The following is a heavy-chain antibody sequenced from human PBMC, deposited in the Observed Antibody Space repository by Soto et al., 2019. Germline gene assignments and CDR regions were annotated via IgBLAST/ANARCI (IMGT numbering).Heavy chain of an antibody. CDR3: ARDLGGYSYGYGLLLYYGMDV. CDR1: GFTFSSYG. Sequence: PGGSLRLSCAASGFTFSSYGMHWVRQAPGKGLEWVAVIWYDGSNKYYADSVKGRFTISRDNSKNTLYLQMNSLRAEDTAVYYCARDLGGYSYGYGLLLYYGMDVWGQGTTVTVSS. CDR2: IWYDGSNK. V-gene: IGHV3-33*01. J-gene: IGHJ6*02. D-gene: IGHD5-18*01.